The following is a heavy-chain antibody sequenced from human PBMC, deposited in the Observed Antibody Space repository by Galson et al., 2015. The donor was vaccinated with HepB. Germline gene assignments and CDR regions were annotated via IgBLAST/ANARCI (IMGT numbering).Heavy chain of an antibody. Sequence: SLRLSCAASGFTFSTYEMNWVRQAPGKGLEWVSYISGSGSTMFYAGSVKGRFTISRDNAKNSLYLQMISLRAEDTAVYYCARENPSQFDPWGQGTLVTVSS. CDR2: ISGSGSTM. J-gene: IGHJ5*02. CDR3: ARENPSQFDP. CDR1: GFTFSTYE. V-gene: IGHV3-48*03.